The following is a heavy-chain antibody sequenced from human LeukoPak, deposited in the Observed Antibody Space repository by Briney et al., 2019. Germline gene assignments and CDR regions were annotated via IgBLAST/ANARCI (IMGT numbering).Heavy chain of an antibody. J-gene: IGHJ4*02. CDR2: ISSSGSTI. D-gene: IGHD3-10*01. CDR3: AKGHYYGSGSYWV. V-gene: IGHV3-48*03. CDR1: GFTFSSYE. Sequence: GGSLRLSCAASGFTFSSYEMNWVRQAPGKGLEWVSYISSSGSTIYYADSVKGRFTISRDNSKNTLYLQMNSLRAEDTAVYYCAKGHYYGSGSYWVWGQGTLVTVSS.